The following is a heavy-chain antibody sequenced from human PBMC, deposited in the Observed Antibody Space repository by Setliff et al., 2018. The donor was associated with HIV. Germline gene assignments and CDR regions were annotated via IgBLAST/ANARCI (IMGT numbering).Heavy chain of an antibody. D-gene: IGHD3-10*01. J-gene: IGHJ6*02. CDR2: IDRDGSET. V-gene: IGHV3-7*03. CDR3: ARKFRPGHGVDV. CDR1: RFTFNDYW. Sequence: PGESLKISCVASRFTFNDYWMSWVRQAPGKGLEWVANIDRDGSETNYVDSVKGRFTIFRDNAKSSIYLQMNSLRAEDTAIYYCARKFRPGHGVDVWGQGTTVTVSS.